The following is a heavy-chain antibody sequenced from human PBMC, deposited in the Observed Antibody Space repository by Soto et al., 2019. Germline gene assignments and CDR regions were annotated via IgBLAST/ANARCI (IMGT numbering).Heavy chain of an antibody. J-gene: IGHJ6*03. D-gene: IGHD3-10*01. CDR1: GGSFSGYY. CDR2: INHSGST. CDR3: ARGSGSYRPRQYYYYMDV. V-gene: IGHV4-34*01. Sequence: ASETLSLTCAVYGGSFSGYYWSWIRQPPGKGLEWIGEINHSGSTNYNPSLKSRVTISVDTSKNQFSLKLSSVTAADTAVYYCARGSGSYRPRQYYYYMDVWGKGTTVTVSS.